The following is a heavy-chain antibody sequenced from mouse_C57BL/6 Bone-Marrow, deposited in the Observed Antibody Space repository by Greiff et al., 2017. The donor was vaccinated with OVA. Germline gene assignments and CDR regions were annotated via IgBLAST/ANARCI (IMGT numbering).Heavy chain of an antibody. D-gene: IGHD1-1*01. Sequence: EVQLQQSGPELVKPGASVKMSCKASGYTFTDYNMHWVKQSHGKSLEWIGYINPNNGGTSYNQKFKGKATLTVNKSSSTAYMELRSLTSEDSAVYYWARDYYGSSFFAYWGQGTLVTVSA. CDR3: ARDYYGSSFFAY. J-gene: IGHJ3*01. V-gene: IGHV1-22*01. CDR1: GYTFTDYN. CDR2: INPNNGGT.